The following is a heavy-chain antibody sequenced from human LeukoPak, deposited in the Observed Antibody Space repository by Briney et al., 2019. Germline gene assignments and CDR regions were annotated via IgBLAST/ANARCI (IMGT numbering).Heavy chain of an antibody. V-gene: IGHV3-30*02. CDR1: GFTFSSYG. D-gene: IGHD1-26*01. J-gene: IGHJ4*02. CDR3: AKDRSGSYSQGLDY. CDR2: IRYDGSNK. Sequence: GGSLRLSCAASGFTFSSYGMHWVRQAPGKGLEWVAFIRYDGSNKYYADSVKGRFAISRDNSKNTLYLQMNSLRAEDTAVYYCAKDRSGSYSQGLDYWGQGTLVTVSS.